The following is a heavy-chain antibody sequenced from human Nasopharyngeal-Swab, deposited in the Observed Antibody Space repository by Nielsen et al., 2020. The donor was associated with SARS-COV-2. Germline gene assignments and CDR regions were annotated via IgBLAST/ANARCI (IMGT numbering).Heavy chain of an antibody. D-gene: IGHD2-21*02. CDR1: GSTFSSYT. Sequence: GESLKISCAASGSTFSSYTMNWVRQAPGKGLEWVSSISSSSSYIYYADSVKGRFTISRDNAKNSLYLQMNSLRAEDTAVYYCARAGGAYCGGDCYYYYGMDVWGQGTTVTVSS. CDR2: ISSSSSYI. V-gene: IGHV3-21*01. J-gene: IGHJ6*02. CDR3: ARAGGAYCGGDCYYYYGMDV.